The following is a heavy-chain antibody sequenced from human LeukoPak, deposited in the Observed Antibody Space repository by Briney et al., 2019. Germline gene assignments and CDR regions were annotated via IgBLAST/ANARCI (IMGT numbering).Heavy chain of an antibody. CDR3: SRESGPFCPFGY. CDR2: ISLAGQT. Sequence: SETLSLTCGVSGGSISGTNWWRWVRQPPGQGLEWIGEISLAGQTNYNPPLNGRVTMSLDKSSNQLSLHLTSVTAADTATYFCSRESGPFCPFGYWGQGTLVIASS. D-gene: IGHD1-26*01. V-gene: IGHV4/OR15-8*02. CDR1: GGSISGTNW. J-gene: IGHJ4*02.